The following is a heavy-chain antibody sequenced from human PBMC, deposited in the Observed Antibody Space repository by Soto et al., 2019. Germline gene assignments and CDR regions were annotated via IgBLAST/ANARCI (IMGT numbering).Heavy chain of an antibody. D-gene: IGHD2-2*01. Sequence: PSETLSLTCSVSGVSIVYYYWNWIRKPPGKGLEWLGHIYYTGITAYNPSLNSRITISVDTSKNQISLNLGSVTAADTAVYYCASLPARHYYHGVDVWGPGTEGTSP. CDR2: IYYTGIT. V-gene: IGHV4-59*01. CDR3: ASLPARHYYHGVDV. J-gene: IGHJ6*02. CDR1: GVSIVYYY.